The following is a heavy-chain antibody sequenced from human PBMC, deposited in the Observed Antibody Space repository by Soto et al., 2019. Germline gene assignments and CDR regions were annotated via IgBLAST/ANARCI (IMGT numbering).Heavy chain of an antibody. CDR3: AKENQHLVHDY. D-gene: IGHD6-13*01. CDR1: GFTFRNYG. Sequence: QVQLVESGGGVVRPGRSLRLTCAASGFTFRNYGMHWVRQAPGKGLEWVAVISHDGSDKYYADSMKGRFIISRDNSENTLFLNMNRLKPEDTAVYYCAKENQHLVHDYWGQGPLVTVSS. J-gene: IGHJ4*02. CDR2: ISHDGSDK. V-gene: IGHV3-30*18.